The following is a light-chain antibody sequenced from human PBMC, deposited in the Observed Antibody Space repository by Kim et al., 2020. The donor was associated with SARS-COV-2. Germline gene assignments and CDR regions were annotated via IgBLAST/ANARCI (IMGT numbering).Light chain of an antibody. Sequence: QGITISCTGSSSHIGAGYDVHWYQHLPGPAPKLLISDNFNRPSGVPDRFSGSRSGTSASLAITGLQAEDEADYYCQSHDSSLSGPLFGGGTKLTVL. J-gene: IGLJ2*01. CDR1: SSHIGAGYD. CDR2: DNF. CDR3: QSHDSSLSGPL. V-gene: IGLV1-40*01.